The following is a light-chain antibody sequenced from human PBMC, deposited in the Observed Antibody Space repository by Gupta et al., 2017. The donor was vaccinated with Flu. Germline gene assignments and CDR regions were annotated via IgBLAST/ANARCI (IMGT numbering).Light chain of an antibody. CDR3: QQDGSSHT. Sequence: EIVLTQSPGTLSLSPGERATLSCRASQSVSSSYLAWYQQKPGQAPRLLIYGASSRATGIPDRFSGSGSGTDFTLTSSRLETEEFAVYYWQQDGSSHTCGPGTRVDIK. CDR2: GAS. V-gene: IGKV3-20*01. J-gene: IGKJ3*01. CDR1: QSVSSSY.